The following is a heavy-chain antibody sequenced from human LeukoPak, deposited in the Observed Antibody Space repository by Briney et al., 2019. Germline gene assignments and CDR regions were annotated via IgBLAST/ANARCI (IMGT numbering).Heavy chain of an antibody. CDR1: GYTFTSYA. Sequence: WASVKVSCKASGYTFTSYAMHWVRQAPGQRLEWMGWINAGNGNTKYSQKFQGRVTITRDTSASTAYMELSSLRSEDTAVYYCARDRGYCGGGSCYHNWFDPWGQGTLVTVSS. CDR2: INAGNGNT. D-gene: IGHD2-15*01. V-gene: IGHV1-3*01. J-gene: IGHJ5*02. CDR3: ARDRGYCGGGSCYHNWFDP.